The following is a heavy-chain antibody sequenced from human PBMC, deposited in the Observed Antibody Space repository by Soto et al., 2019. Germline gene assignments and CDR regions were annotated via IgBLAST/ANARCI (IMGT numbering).Heavy chain of an antibody. V-gene: IGHV3-15*07. CDR3: TTGSVEGV. CDR1: GFSFSNAW. J-gene: IGHJ6*02. D-gene: IGHD2-15*01. CDR2: IKRKIDGEAT. Sequence: EVQLVESGGGLVKPGGFLRLSCAASGFSFSNAWMNWVRQAPGKGLEWVGRIKRKIDGEATDYAGPVKGRFTVFRDDSKSALYLQMNSLKGDDTAVYYCTTGSVEGVWGQGTTVTVS.